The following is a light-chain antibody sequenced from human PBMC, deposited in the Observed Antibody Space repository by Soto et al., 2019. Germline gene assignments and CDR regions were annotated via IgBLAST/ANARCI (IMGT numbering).Light chain of an antibody. Sequence: QSALTQPASVSGSPGQSITISCTGTSSDVGGYNYVAWYQQHPGKAPKFIIYQVSHRPSGVSDRFSGSKSGNTASLTISGLQTEDEADYFCSSYTSNINWVFGGGTKLTVL. J-gene: IGLJ3*02. V-gene: IGLV2-14*01. CDR3: SSYTSNINWV. CDR1: SSDVGGYNY. CDR2: QVS.